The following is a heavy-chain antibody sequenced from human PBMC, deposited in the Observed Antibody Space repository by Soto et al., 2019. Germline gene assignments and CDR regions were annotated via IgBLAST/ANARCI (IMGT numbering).Heavy chain of an antibody. Sequence: EVQLVGSGGGLVKPGGSLRLPCAVSGFTLISNTLNWAPQAPGKGLEWVSSISGSGSPYYADSVKGRFTISRDNAQNSLYLQMSSLRAEDTAVYYCSREVQPVFRREYDYWGQGTLVTVSS. CDR3: SREVQPVFRREYDY. CDR1: GFTLISNT. V-gene: IGHV3-21*04. J-gene: IGHJ4*02. CDR2: ISGSGSP.